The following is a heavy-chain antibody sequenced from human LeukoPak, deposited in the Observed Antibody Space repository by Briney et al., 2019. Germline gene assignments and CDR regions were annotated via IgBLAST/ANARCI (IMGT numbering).Heavy chain of an antibody. CDR1: GFNFSNYG. Sequence: GGSLRLSCAASGFNFSNYGMHWVRQAPGKGLEWVAVISYDGSNKYYADSVKGRFTISRDNSKNTLYLQMNSLRAEDTAVYYCARDWVDYDFWSGYYYYYYGMDVWGQGTTVTVSS. V-gene: IGHV3-30*03. CDR3: ARDWVDYDFWSGYYYYYYGMDV. CDR2: ISYDGSNK. D-gene: IGHD3-3*01. J-gene: IGHJ6*02.